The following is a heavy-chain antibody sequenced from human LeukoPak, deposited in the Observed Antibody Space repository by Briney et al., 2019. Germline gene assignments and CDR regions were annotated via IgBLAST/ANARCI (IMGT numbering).Heavy chain of an antibody. J-gene: IGHJ6*02. CDR1: GYTFTGYY. Sequence: ASVKVSCKASGYTFTGYYMHWVRQAPGQGLEWMGWINPNSGGTNFAQKFQGRVTMTRDTSISTAYMELSRLTSDDTAVYYCARCVWQQLVSGPYCYYGMDVWGQGATVTVSS. CDR2: INPNSGGT. CDR3: ARCVWQQLVSGPYCYYGMDV. D-gene: IGHD6-13*01. V-gene: IGHV1-2*02.